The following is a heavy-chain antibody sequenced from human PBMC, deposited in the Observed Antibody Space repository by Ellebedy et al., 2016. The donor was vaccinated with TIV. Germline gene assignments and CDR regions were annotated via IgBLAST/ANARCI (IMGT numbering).Heavy chain of an antibody. CDR2: ISWNSGSI. Sequence: SLKISXAASGFTFDDYAMHWVRQAPGKGLEWVSGISWNSGSIGYADSVKGRFTISRDNAKNSLYLQMNSLRAEDTALYYCAKDMRYYGSGISGSYGMDVWGQGTTVTVSS. CDR1: GFTFDDYA. D-gene: IGHD3-10*01. CDR3: AKDMRYYGSGISGSYGMDV. J-gene: IGHJ6*02. V-gene: IGHV3-9*01.